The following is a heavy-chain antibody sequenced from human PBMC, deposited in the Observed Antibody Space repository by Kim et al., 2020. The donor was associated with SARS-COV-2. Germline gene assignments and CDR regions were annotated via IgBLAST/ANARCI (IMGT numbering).Heavy chain of an antibody. V-gene: IGHV1-2*02. CDR2: INPNSGGT. CDR3: ARGYYDFWSGYYLDY. CDR1: GYTFTGYY. D-gene: IGHD3-3*01. J-gene: IGHJ4*02. Sequence: ASVKVSCKASGYTFTGYYMHWVRQAPGQGLEWMGWINPNSGGTNYAQKFQGRVTMTRDTSISTAYMELSRLRSDDTAVYYCARGYYDFWSGYYLDYWGQGTLVTVSS.